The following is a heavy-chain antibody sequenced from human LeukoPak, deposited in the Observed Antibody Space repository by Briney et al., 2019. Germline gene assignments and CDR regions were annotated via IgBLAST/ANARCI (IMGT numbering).Heavy chain of an antibody. J-gene: IGHJ6*03. CDR3: ARDPADYVWRSPYMDV. CDR2: ISYDGSNK. Sequence: GGSLRLSCAASGFTFSSYAMHWVRQAPGKGLEWVAVISYDGSNKYYADSVKGRFTISRDNSKNTLYLQMNSLRAEDTAVYYCARDPADYVWRSPYMDVWGKGTTVTVSS. V-gene: IGHV3-30*04. D-gene: IGHD3-16*01. CDR1: GFTFSSYA.